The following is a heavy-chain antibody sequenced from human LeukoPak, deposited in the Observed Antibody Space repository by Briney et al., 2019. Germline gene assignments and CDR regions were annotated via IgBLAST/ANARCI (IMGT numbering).Heavy chain of an antibody. CDR2: TGIDSGNT. V-gene: IGHV3-48*01. D-gene: IGHD5-24*01. CDR1: GFTFRDYS. CDR3: ARDYKYAFDN. J-gene: IGHJ4*02. Sequence: GGSLRLSCAASGFTFRDYSMNWVREAPGKGLEWISYTGIDSGNTNYSDSVQGRFVIFGDKAKSSLYLLMNSLRVADTAVYYCARDYKYAFDNWGQGTLVTVSS.